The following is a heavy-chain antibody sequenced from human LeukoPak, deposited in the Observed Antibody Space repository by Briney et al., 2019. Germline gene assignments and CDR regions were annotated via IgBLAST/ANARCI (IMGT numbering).Heavy chain of an antibody. CDR3: ARHSGGWSFDI. CDR2: IYSSGST. V-gene: IGHV4-4*09. J-gene: IGHJ3*02. D-gene: IGHD3-16*01. CDR1: GGSISGSY. Sequence: SETLSLTCTVSGGSISGSYWSWIRQPPGKGLEWIGYIYSSGSTNYNPSLKRRVTMSLDRSKNLASLELRSVTAADTGVYFCARHSGGWSFDIWGQGTTVTVSS.